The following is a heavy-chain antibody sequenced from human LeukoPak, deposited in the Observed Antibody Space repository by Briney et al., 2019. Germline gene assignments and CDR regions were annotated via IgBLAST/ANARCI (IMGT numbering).Heavy chain of an antibody. V-gene: IGHV3-7*01. CDR1: GLSISNSW. Sequence: PGGSLRLSCEASGLSISNSWMAWVRRAPGKGLEWVANIKEDGSAKFYVDSVKGRFTISRDNAKNSLSLQMNSLRVEDTSVYYCATALDAPAGPDWGQGTLVTVSS. CDR3: ATALDAPAGPD. CDR2: IKEDGSAK. J-gene: IGHJ4*02. D-gene: IGHD6-13*01.